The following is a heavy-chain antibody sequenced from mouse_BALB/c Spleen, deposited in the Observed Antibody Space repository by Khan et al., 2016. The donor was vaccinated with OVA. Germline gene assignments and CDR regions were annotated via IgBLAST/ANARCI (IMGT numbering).Heavy chain of an antibody. CDR2: ISPNSDGS. D-gene: IGHD1-1*01. Sequence: VQLKQSGPELVKPGASVKMSCKASGYTFTSYVMHWVKQKPRQGLEWIGYISPNSDGSKYNEKFRGKATLTSDKSSSTAYMEPSSLTSADSAVYYCLPSLFCYGSASEGFAYWGQGTLVTVAA. V-gene: IGHV1S136*01. CDR3: LPSLFCYGSASEGFAY. CDR1: GYTFTSYV. J-gene: IGHJ3*01.